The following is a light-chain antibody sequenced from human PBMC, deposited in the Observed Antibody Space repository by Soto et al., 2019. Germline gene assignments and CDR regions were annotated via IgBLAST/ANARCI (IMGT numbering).Light chain of an antibody. CDR2: GAS. J-gene: IGKJ1*01. Sequence: EIEMTQSPATLTLSPGERATLSCRASQSVGTNLAWYQQKPGQAPRLLIFGASTRATGVPARISGSGSGTDFTLTISSLQSEDLAMYYCQQYNNWPETFGQGTEVELK. CDR1: QSVGTN. CDR3: QQYNNWPET. V-gene: IGKV3-15*01.